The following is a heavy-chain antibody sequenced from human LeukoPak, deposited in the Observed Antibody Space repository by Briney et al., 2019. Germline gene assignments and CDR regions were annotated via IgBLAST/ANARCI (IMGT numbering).Heavy chain of an antibody. J-gene: IGHJ4*02. Sequence: PGGSLRLSCAVSRFAFSTYGMTWVRQAPGQGLEYVSTISSNGADTYYADSVKGRFTISRDNSKNTLYLQMTSLRVEDTAVYYCANYRKPQGLDYWGQGTLVTVSS. D-gene: IGHD1-14*01. CDR1: RFAFSTYG. CDR2: ISSNGADT. V-gene: IGHV3-23*01. CDR3: ANYRKPQGLDY.